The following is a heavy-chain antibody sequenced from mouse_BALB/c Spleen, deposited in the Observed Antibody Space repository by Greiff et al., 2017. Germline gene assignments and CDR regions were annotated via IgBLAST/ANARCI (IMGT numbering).Heavy chain of an antibody. D-gene: IGHD2-2*01. V-gene: IGHV1-14*01. Sequence: VQLQQSGAELMKPGASVKISCKATGYTFSSYWIEWVKQRPGHGLEWIGYINPYNDGTKYNEKFKGKATLTSDKSSSTAYMELSSLTSEDSAVYYCARLDGYDGRFAYWGQGTLVTVSA. CDR3: ARLDGYDGRFAY. CDR2: INPYNDGT. CDR1: GYTFSSYW. J-gene: IGHJ3*01.